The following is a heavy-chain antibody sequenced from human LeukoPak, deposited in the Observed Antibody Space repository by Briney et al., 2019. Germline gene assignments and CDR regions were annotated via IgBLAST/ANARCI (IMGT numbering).Heavy chain of an antibody. V-gene: IGHV1-46*03. CDR1: GYTFTSYY. CDR2: NNPSGGST. D-gene: IGHD6-19*01. CDR3: ARGLGIAVGSLDY. Sequence: ASVKVSCKASGYTFTSYYMHWVRQAPGQGLAWMGINNPSGGSTSYAQKFQGRVTMTRDTYTSTVYMELSSLRSEDTAVYYCARGLGIAVGSLDYWGQGTLVTVSS. J-gene: IGHJ4*02.